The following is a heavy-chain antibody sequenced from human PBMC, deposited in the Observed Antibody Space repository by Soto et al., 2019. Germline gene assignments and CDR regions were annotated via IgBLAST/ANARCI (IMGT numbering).Heavy chain of an antibody. D-gene: IGHD3-10*01. Sequence: ASLKVSCKASGFTFTNYAMQWVRQAPGQRLEWMGWINAGNGDTRYSQNFQGRVTITRDTSASTAYMELSSLISEDAAVYYCARGIWTMPRGSYYFDYWGQGTLVTSPQ. CDR1: GFTFTNYA. CDR3: ARGIWTMPRGSYYFDY. V-gene: IGHV1-3*01. J-gene: IGHJ4*02. CDR2: INAGNGDT.